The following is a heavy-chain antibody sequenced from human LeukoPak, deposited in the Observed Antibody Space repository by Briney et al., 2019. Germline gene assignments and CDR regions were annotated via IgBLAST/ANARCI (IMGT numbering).Heavy chain of an antibody. J-gene: IGHJ6*03. CDR3: ARTGIAAPHPRYYYYYMDV. CDR1: GGSISSSSYY. V-gene: IGHV4-61*02. Sequence: SETLSLTCTVSGGSISSSSYYWGWIRQPAGKGLEWIGRIYTSGSTNYNPSLKSRVTISVDTSKNQFSLKLSSVTAADTAVYYCARTGIAAPHPRYYYYYMDVWGKGTTVTISS. D-gene: IGHD6-13*01. CDR2: IYTSGST.